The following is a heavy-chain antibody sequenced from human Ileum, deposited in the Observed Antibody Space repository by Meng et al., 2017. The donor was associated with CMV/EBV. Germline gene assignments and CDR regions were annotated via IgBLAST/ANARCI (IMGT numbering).Heavy chain of an antibody. V-gene: IGHV4-34*01. CDR2: INHSGST. CDR1: GGSFSGYY. CDR3: ARGVAGGPFDY. Sequence: QVQLQQRGAGLLKPSETLSLNCACYGGSFSGYYWSWIRQPPGKGLEWIGEINHSGSTNYNPSLKSRVTLSVDTSKNQFFLKLSSVTAADTAVYYCARGVAGGPFDYWGQGTLVTVSS. D-gene: IGHD2-15*01. J-gene: IGHJ4*02.